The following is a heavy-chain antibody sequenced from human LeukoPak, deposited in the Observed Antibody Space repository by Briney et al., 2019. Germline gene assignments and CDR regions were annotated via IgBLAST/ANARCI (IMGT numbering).Heavy chain of an antibody. J-gene: IGHJ4*02. CDR2: IYYSGST. CDR1: GGSISSGDYY. CDR3: ARARKNIAVAGTCYFDY. V-gene: IGHV4-30-4*08. Sequence: SETLSLTCTVSGGSISSGDYYWSWIRQPPGKGLEWIGYIYYSGSTYYNPSLKSRVTISVDTSKNQFSLKLSSVTAADTAVYYCARARKNIAVAGTCYFDYWGQGTLVTVSS. D-gene: IGHD6-19*01.